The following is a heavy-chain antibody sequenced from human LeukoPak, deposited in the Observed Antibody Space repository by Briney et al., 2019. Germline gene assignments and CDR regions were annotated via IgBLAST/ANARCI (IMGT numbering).Heavy chain of an antibody. CDR1: GFTFSSYA. J-gene: IGHJ4*02. CDR3: AKEQNNYDSSGYYPESFDY. D-gene: IGHD3-22*01. CDR2: ISGSGGST. V-gene: IGHV3-23*01. Sequence: GGSLRLSCAASGFTFSSYAMSWVRQAPGKGLEWVSAISGSGGSTYYADSVKGRFTISRDNSKNTLYLQMNSLRAEDTAVYYCAKEQNNYDSSGYYPESFDYWGQGTLVTVSS.